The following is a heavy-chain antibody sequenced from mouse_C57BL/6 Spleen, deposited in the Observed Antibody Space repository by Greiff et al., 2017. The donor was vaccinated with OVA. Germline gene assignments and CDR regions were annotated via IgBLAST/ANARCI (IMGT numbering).Heavy chain of an antibody. CDR3: ARLDVGAMDY. J-gene: IGHJ4*01. V-gene: IGHV1-80*01. CDR2: IYPGDGDT. CDR1: GYAFSSYW. Sequence: QVQLQQPGAELVKPGASVKISCKASGYAFSSYWMNWVKQRPGKGLEWIGQIYPGDGDTNYNGQFTGKATLPADKSSSPAYMQLSSLTSEDSAVCVCARLDVGAMDYWGQGTSVTVSS.